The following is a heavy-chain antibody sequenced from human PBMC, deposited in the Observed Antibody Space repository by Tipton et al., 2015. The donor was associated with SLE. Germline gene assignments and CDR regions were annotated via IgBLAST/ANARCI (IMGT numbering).Heavy chain of an antibody. CDR2: INHSGST. D-gene: IGHD4-23*01. J-gene: IGHJ5*02. CDR3: ARGGRGDGGNPFDP. Sequence: GLVKPSQTLSLTCAVYGGSFSGYYWSWIRQPPGKGLEWIGEINHSGSTNYNPSLKSRVTISMDTSKNQLSLKLSSVTAADTAVYYCARGGRGDGGNPFDPWGQGTLVTVSS. V-gene: IGHV4-34*01. CDR1: GGSFSGYY.